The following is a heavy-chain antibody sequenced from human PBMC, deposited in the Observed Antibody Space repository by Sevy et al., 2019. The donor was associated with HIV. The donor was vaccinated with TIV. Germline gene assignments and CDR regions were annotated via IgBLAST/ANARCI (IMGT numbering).Heavy chain of an antibody. CDR3: EKRAMVRGVFQGAEDS. D-gene: IGHD3-10*01. J-gene: IGHJ5*02. V-gene: IGHV3-23*01. Sequence: GGSLRLSCAASGFTFSTYAMSWVRQAPGKGLECVSGISGSGDRLNYADSVKGRFTISRDNSKNTLYLQMNSLRAEDTAVYYCEKRAMVRGVFQGAEDSWGQGTLVTVSS. CDR2: ISGSGDRL. CDR1: GFTFSTYA.